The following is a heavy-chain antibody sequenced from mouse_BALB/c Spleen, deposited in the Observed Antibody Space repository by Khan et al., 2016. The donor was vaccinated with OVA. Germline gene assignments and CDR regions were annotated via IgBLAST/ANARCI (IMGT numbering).Heavy chain of an antibody. V-gene: IGHV1-4*01. Sequence: VQLQQSGAELVRPGASVKMSCKASGYTFTSYTIHWIKERPGQGLEWIGYINPSNGYTNYNQKFKDKATLTTDKSSTTAYLQLSSLTSDDSAVYNCGRDGAYHRNDGWFAYWGQGTLVTVSA. D-gene: IGHD2-14*01. CDR1: GYTFTSYT. CDR3: GRDGAYHRNDGWFAY. CDR2: INPSNGYT. J-gene: IGHJ3*01.